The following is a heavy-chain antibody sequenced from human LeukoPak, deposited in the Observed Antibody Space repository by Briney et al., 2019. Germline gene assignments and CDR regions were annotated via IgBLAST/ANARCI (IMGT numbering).Heavy chain of an antibody. Sequence: PGGSLRLSCAASGFTFSSYGMSWVRQAPGKGLEWVSGISGSGGSTYYADSVKGRFTISRDNSKNTLYLQMNSLRAEDTALYYCAKDLGYSDYWGQGTLVTVSS. CDR2: ISGSGGST. CDR3: AKDLGYSDY. V-gene: IGHV3-23*01. CDR1: GFTFSSYG. J-gene: IGHJ4*02.